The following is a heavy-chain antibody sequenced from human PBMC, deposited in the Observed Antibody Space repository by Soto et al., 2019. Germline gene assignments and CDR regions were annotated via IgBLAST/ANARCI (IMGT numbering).Heavy chain of an antibody. CDR2: IYPADSEP. J-gene: IGHJ4*02. CDR1: GDTFSSNW. V-gene: IGHV5-51*01. D-gene: IGHD3-10*01. Sequence: PGESLKISFQTSGDTFSSNWIGLVRQIPGKGLEWMGIIYPADSEPISSPSFQGQVTISADRSFNTAYLKWTSLQASDPTMYYCARIRDSSGEPHYFDSWGQGTMVTVSS. CDR3: ARIRDSSGEPHYFDS.